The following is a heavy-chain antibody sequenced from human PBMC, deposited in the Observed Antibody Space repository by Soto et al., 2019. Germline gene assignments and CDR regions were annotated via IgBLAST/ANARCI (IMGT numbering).Heavy chain of an antibody. Sequence: QVQLQQWGAGLLKPSETLSLTCAVYGGSFSGYYWTWIRQSPEKGLEWIGEVNHSGTTYYNPSLKTRVTISVHTPKNQFSLKMSSVTAADTGVYYCARGIGYCSSINCYSSRRLRFDSWGQGTLVTVSS. J-gene: IGHJ4*02. CDR1: GGSFSGYY. CDR3: ARGIGYCSSINCYSSRRLRFDS. D-gene: IGHD2-2*01. V-gene: IGHV4-34*01. CDR2: VNHSGTT.